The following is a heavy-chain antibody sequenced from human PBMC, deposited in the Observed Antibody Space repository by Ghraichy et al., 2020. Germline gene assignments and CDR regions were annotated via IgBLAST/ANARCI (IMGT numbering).Heavy chain of an antibody. Sequence: GGSLRLSCVASGFAFRSYTVNWVRQAPGKGLEWIASMTRDGSELYYADSVKGRFTISRDDVKSSLFLQMNSLRDEDTAVYYCARDSADCYGCRYFDCWGQGTLVIVSS. J-gene: IGHJ4*02. CDR2: MTRDGSEL. D-gene: IGHD2-15*01. V-gene: IGHV3-21*01. CDR3: ARDSADCYGCRYFDC. CDR1: GFAFRSYT.